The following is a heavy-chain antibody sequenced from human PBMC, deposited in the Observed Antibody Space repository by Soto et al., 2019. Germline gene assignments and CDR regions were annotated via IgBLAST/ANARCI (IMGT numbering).Heavy chain of an antibody. Sequence: PSETLSLTCAVSGGSISSGGYSWSWIRQPPGKGLERIGYIYHSGSTYYNPSLKSRVTISVDRSKNQFSLKLSSVTAADTAVYYCARDRRDYDILTGYSPGAFDIWGQGTMVTVSS. V-gene: IGHV4-30-2*01. J-gene: IGHJ3*02. CDR3: ARDRRDYDILTGYSPGAFDI. CDR2: IYHSGST. CDR1: GGSISSGGYS. D-gene: IGHD3-9*01.